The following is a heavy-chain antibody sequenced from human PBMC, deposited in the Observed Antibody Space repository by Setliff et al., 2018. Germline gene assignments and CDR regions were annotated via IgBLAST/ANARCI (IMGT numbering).Heavy chain of an antibody. J-gene: IGHJ4*02. V-gene: IGHV1-2*06. Sequence: ASVKVSCKTSGYSFTDFYIHWVRHAPGHGLEWLGRLNPRTGGTNLPQRFQGRITITRDTSASTAYMEMSSLRSEDTAVYYCARDREYCSRTSCYIDYWGQGALVTVSS. CDR2: LNPRTGGT. CDR1: GYSFTDFY. CDR3: ARDREYCSRTSCYIDY. D-gene: IGHD2-2*02.